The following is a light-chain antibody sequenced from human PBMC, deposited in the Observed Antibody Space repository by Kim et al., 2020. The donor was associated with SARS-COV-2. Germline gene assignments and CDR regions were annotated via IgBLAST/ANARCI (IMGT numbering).Light chain of an antibody. Sequence: RATLSCRASQSVSSSYLAWYQHKPGQAPMLLIFGASSRATGVPDRFSGSGSGTDFTLTISRLEPEDFAVYYCQQYQQYAGSPSITFGQGTRLEIK. CDR3: QQYQQYAGSPSIT. CDR2: GAS. V-gene: IGKV3-20*01. J-gene: IGKJ5*01. CDR1: QSVSSSY.